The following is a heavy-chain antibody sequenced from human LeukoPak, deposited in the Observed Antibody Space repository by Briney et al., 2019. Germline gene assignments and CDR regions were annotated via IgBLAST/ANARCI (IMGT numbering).Heavy chain of an antibody. CDR3: AGDRHYYVAMDV. D-gene: IGHD3-10*02. J-gene: IGHJ6*02. CDR1: GFTFSAYA. Sequence: GGSLRLSCEAPGFTFSAYAMTSVRQAPGKGLEWVSSNGSDNKPHYSESVKGRFAISRDNPKSMLFLQLNSLRAEDTALYYCAGDRHYYVAMDVWGQGTTVTVSS. CDR2: NGSDNKP. V-gene: IGHV3-23*05.